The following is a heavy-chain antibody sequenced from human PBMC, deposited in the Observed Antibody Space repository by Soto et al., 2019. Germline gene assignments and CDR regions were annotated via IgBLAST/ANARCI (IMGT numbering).Heavy chain of an antibody. J-gene: IGHJ3*02. D-gene: IGHD5-12*01. Sequence: ASVKVSCKASGYTFTSYCMHWVRQAPGQGLEWMGIINPSGGSTSYAQKFQGRVTMTRDTSTSTVYMELSSLRSEDTAVYYCARTEMATIGAFDIWGQGTMVTVSS. CDR1: GYTFTSYC. V-gene: IGHV1-46*01. CDR3: ARTEMATIGAFDI. CDR2: INPSGGST.